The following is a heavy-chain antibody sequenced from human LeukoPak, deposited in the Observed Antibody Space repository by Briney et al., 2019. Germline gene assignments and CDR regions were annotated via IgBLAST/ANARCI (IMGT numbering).Heavy chain of an antibody. V-gene: IGHV3-30-3*01. CDR3: ARDLTVN. CDR1: GFTFSRYA. J-gene: IGHJ4*02. CDR2: ISYDGSNK. Sequence: PGGSLRLSCAASGFTFSRYAMHWVRQAPGKGLEWVAVISYDGSNKYYADSVKGRFTISRDNSKNTLYLQLNSLRAEDTAVFYCARDLTVNWGQGTLVTVSS. D-gene: IGHD4-17*01.